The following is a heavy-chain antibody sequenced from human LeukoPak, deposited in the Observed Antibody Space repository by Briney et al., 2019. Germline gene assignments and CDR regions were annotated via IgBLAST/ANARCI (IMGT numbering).Heavy chain of an antibody. CDR3: ARERYYDSSGEGFDY. CDR1: GYTFTSYG. J-gene: IGHJ4*02. CDR2: ISAYNGNT. D-gene: IGHD3-22*01. Sequence: GASVKVSCKASGYTFTSYGISWVRQAPGQGLEWMGWISAYNGNTNYAQKLQGRVTMTTDTSTSTAYMELRSLRSDDTAVYYCARERYYDSSGEGFDYWGQGALVTVSS. V-gene: IGHV1-18*01.